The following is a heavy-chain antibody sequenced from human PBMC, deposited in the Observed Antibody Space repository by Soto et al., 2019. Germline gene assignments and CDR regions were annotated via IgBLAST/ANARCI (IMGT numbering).Heavy chain of an antibody. V-gene: IGHV3-30-3*01. Sequence: QVQVVESGGDVVQPGRSLRLSWVGSGFTFISYDMHWVRQAPGKGLEWVGFISFDGSKKYYADSVEGRFTISRDNSKSTMYLEMNSLRPEDTAVYYCTKVDVWGPGTAVTVSS. CDR3: TKVDV. CDR2: ISFDGSKK. CDR1: GFTFISYD. J-gene: IGHJ6*01.